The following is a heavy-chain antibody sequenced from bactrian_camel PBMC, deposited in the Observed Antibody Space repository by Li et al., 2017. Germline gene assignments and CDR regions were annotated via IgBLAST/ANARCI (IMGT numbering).Heavy chain of an antibody. Sequence: HVQLVESGGGSVQAGGSLRLSCTANGKIFSSNCMGWFRQAPGKEREPVASIFVGEGNTWYVDSVKGRFTISQDKAENMWYLQMNSLNPEDTAMYICAADLRCPFKKDDAIWGQGTQVTVS. D-gene: IGHD1*01. V-gene: IGHV3S54*01. CDR1: GKIFSSNC. J-gene: IGHJ4*01. CDR2: IFVGEGNT. CDR3: AADLRCPFKKDDAI.